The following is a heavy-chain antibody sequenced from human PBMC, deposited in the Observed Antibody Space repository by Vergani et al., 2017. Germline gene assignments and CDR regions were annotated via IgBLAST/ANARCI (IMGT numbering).Heavy chain of an antibody. V-gene: IGHV3-7*03. Sequence: EVQLVESGGGLVQPGGSLRLSCAASGFTFSSYWMSWVRQAPGKGLEWVANIKQDGSEKYYVDSVKGRFTISRDNAKNSLYLQMNSLRAEDTVVYYCARDKGFEYNWNYVGRSDWFDPWGQGTLVTVSS. CDR2: IKQDGSEK. CDR1: GFTFSSYW. J-gene: IGHJ5*02. D-gene: IGHD1-7*01. CDR3: ARDKGFEYNWNYVGRSDWFDP.